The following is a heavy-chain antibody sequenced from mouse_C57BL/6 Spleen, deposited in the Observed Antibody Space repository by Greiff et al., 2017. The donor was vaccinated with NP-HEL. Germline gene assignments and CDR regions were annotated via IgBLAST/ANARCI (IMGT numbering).Heavy chain of an antibody. CDR3: ARDRLGWFAY. Sequence: EVQRVESGGGLVKPGGSLKLSCAASGFTFSSYAMSWVRQTPEKRLEWVATISDGGSYTYYPDNVKGRFTISRDNAKNNLYLQMSHLKSEDTAMYYCARDRLGWFAYWGQGTLVTVSA. D-gene: IGHD3-2*02. CDR1: GFTFSSYA. J-gene: IGHJ3*01. CDR2: ISDGGSYT. V-gene: IGHV5-4*01.